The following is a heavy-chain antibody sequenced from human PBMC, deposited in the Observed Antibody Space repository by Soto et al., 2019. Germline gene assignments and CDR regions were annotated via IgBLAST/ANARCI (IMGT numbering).Heavy chain of an antibody. J-gene: IGHJ3*02. D-gene: IGHD1-26*01. CDR1: GFTFSSYG. V-gene: IGHV3-33*01. CDR2: IWYDGSNK. CDR3: AREDPGGATNNYPFDI. Sequence: PGGSLRLTCAASGFTFSSYGMHWVRQAPGKGLEWVAVIWYDGSNKYYADSVKGRFTISRDNSKNTLYLQMNSLRAEDTAVYYCAREDPGGATNNYPFDIWGQGTMVTVSS.